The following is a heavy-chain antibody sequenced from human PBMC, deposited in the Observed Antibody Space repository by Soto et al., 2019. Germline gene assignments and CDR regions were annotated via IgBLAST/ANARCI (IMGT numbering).Heavy chain of an antibody. CDR3: ARSYSSSSGGFDY. V-gene: IGHV4-31*03. J-gene: IGHJ4*02. D-gene: IGHD6-6*01. CDR2: IYYSGST. CDR1: GGSISSGGYY. Sequence: SETLSLTCTVSGGSISSGGYYWRWIRQHPGKGLEWIGYIYYSGSTYYNPSLKSRVTISVDTSKNQFSLKLSSVTAADTAVYYCARSYSSSSGGFDYWGQGTLVTVSS.